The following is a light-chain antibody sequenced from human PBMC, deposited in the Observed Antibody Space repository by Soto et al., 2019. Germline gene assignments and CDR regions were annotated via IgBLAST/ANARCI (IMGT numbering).Light chain of an antibody. V-gene: IGLV2-14*01. CDR3: SSYTMSTTVV. Sequence: QSALTQPASVSGSPGQSIAISCTGTNSDVGAHDLVSWYQHHPGKAPRLMIYGVTNRPSGVSDRFSASKSGNTASLTISKLQAEDEADYYCSSYTMSTTVVFGGGTKLTVL. J-gene: IGLJ2*01. CDR2: GVT. CDR1: NSDVGAHDL.